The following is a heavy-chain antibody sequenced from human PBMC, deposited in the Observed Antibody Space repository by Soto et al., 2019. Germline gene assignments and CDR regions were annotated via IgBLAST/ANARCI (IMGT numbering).Heavy chain of an antibody. J-gene: IGHJ4*02. CDR2: ISRDGDST. CDR3: ARGGYGSVLGY. V-gene: IGHV3-43*01. CDR1: GFSFDDYT. Sequence: PGGSLRLSCAASGFSFDDYTMHWVRQAPGKGLECVSLISRDGDSTYYTDSVKGRFTISRDNSKNSLYLQMNSLTTEDTALYYCARGGYGSVLGYWGRGTLVTVSS. D-gene: IGHD3-10*01.